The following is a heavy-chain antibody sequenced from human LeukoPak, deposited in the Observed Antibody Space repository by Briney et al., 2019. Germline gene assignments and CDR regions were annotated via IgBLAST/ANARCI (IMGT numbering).Heavy chain of an antibody. CDR3: ARVTMFYYGSGSYNPYFDY. V-gene: IGHV3-66*01. J-gene: IGHJ4*02. Sequence: SGGSLRLSCAASGFTVSSNYMSWVRQAPGKGLEWVSAIYSGGSTYYTDSVKGRFTFSRDNSKNTLYLQMNSLRADDTAVYYCARVTMFYYGSGSYNPYFDYWGQGTLVTVSS. CDR1: GFTVSSNY. CDR2: IYSGGST. D-gene: IGHD3-10*01.